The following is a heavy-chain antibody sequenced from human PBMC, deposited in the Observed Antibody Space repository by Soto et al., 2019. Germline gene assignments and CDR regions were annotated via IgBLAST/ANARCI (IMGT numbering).Heavy chain of an antibody. CDR2: ISSDGTTT. J-gene: IGHJ4*02. CDR1: GFTFSNYW. V-gene: IGHV3-74*01. Sequence: EVQLAESGGGLVQPGGSLRLSCAASGFTFSNYWMHWVRQAPGKGLVWVSRISSDGTTTSYADSVKGRFPISRDNAKNTLYLQMNSLIAEDTAVYYCARDGWVMNTVTPRRYDYWGQGTLVTVSS. CDR3: ARDGWVMNTVTPRRYDY. D-gene: IGHD4-17*01.